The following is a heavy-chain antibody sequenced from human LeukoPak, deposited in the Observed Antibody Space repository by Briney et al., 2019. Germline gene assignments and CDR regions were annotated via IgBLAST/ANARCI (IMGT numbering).Heavy chain of an antibody. J-gene: IGHJ2*01. Sequence: SETLSLTCAVYGGSFSGYYWSWIRQPPGKGLEWIGEINHSGSTNYNPSLKSRVTISVDTSKNQFPLKLSSVTAADTAVYYCAQLRGYFDLWGRGTLVTVSS. D-gene: IGHD3-3*01. CDR1: GGSFSGYY. CDR2: INHSGST. CDR3: AQLRGYFDL. V-gene: IGHV4-34*01.